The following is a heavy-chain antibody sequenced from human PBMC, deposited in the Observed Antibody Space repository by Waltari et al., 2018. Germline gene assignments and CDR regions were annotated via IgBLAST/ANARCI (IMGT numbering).Heavy chain of an antibody. CDR1: GYTFISYS. CDR3: ARGSRLPFFDW. D-gene: IGHD4-17*01. V-gene: IGHV1-3*03. Sequence: QVQLVQSGTEVKKPGATVKVSCKTSGYTFISYSMHWVRQAPGQRPEWMGWINVGNGDTKYSQEFQGRVTITSDTFARTTYMELRSLRSEDMAVYFCARGSRLPFFDWWGQGTLVRVSS. CDR2: INVGNGDT. J-gene: IGHJ4*02.